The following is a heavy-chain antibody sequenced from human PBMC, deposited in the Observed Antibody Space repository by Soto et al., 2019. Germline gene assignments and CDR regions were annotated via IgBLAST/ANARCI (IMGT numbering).Heavy chain of an antibody. D-gene: IGHD2-15*01. Sequence: EVQLVESGGDMVQPGRSLKLSCVGSGYSVEDYSLHWVRQAPGKGLEWVSGISWNGNFTGYADSVKVRFTISRDNAKNSIFFHMRSLSLEVTALYYWVGGSWIDWGQGTLVTVSS. CDR2: ISWNGNFT. CDR1: GYSVEDYS. CDR3: VGGSWID. V-gene: IGHV3-9*01. J-gene: IGHJ4*02.